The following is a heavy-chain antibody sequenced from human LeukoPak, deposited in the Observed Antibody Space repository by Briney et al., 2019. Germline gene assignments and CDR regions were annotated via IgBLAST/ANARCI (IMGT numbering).Heavy chain of an antibody. J-gene: IGHJ4*02. CDR1: EFTFSRYW. D-gene: IGHD6-13*01. Sequence: GGSLRLSCAASEFTFSRYWMHWVRQAPGKGLVWVSRIKGDGSSTTYADSVKGRFTISRDNAKNSLYLQMNSLRAEDTAVYYCARGQQQLVSNFDYWGQGTLVTVSS. CDR2: IKGDGSST. CDR3: ARGQQQLVSNFDY. V-gene: IGHV3-74*01.